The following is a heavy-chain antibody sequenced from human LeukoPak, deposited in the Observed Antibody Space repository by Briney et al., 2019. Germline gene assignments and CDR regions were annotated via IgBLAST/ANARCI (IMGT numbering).Heavy chain of an antibody. Sequence: SETLCLTCTVSGGSIRTHYWTWIRQPPGKGLEWIGYVHYSGVTDYNPSLGIRVTISLDTSKSQFSLELRSVTAADTAVYYCARDQSEFDYWGQGTLVTVSS. CDR3: ARDQSEFDY. V-gene: IGHV4-59*11. J-gene: IGHJ4*02. CDR2: VHYSGVT. CDR1: GGSIRTHY.